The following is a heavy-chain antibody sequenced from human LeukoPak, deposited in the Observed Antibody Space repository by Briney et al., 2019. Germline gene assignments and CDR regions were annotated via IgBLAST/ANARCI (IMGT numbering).Heavy chain of an antibody. CDR3: ATPRRYCSSTSCYYYYYMDV. CDR1: GGTFSSYA. Sequence: SVKVSCKASGGTFSSYAISWVRQAPGQGLEWMGGIIPIFGTANYAQKFQGRVTITADESTSTAYMELSSLTSEDTAVYYCATPRRYCSSTSCYYYYYMDVWGKGTTVTVSS. V-gene: IGHV1-69*13. J-gene: IGHJ6*03. D-gene: IGHD2-2*01. CDR2: IIPIFGTA.